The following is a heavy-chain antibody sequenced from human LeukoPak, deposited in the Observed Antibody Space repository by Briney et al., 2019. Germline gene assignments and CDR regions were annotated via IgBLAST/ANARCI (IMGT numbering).Heavy chain of an antibody. Sequence: ASVKVSCQVSGNSLSETSIHWVRQAPGQWLEWMGGFDPEGGEPIFAQNFQGRFSMTEDTSTDTAYMELSRLSPEDTAVYYCATADKWEPLDYWGQGTLVTVSS. J-gene: IGHJ4*02. CDR2: FDPEGGEP. D-gene: IGHD1-26*01. V-gene: IGHV1-24*01. CDR3: ATADKWEPLDY. CDR1: GNSLSETS.